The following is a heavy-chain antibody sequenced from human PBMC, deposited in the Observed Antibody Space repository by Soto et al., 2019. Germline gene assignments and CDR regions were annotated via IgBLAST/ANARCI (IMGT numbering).Heavy chain of an antibody. V-gene: IGHV4-61*08. J-gene: IGHJ5*02. Sequence: SETLSLTCTVSGGSIDRGGYYWSWIRQAPGKGLAWIGYVYSSGTTNYNPFLKSRVTLSLDKSKNPFSLKMNSVTAADTAVYYCARDDRAPRNYHDPRAQGTLVTVSS. D-gene: IGHD1-7*01. CDR3: ARDDRAPRNYHDP. CDR1: GGSIDRGGYY. CDR2: VYSSGTT.